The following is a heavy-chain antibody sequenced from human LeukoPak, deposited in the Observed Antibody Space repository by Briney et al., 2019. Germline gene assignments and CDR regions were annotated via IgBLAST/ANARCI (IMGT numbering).Heavy chain of an antibody. D-gene: IGHD6-13*01. CDR1: GYTLTELS. CDR2: FDPEDGET. CDR3: AKDGGSSSSWGPNY. V-gene: IGHV1-24*01. Sequence: ASVKVSCKVSGYTLTELSMHWVRQAPGKGLEWMGGFDPEDGETIYAQKFQGRVTMTEDTSTDTAYMELSSLRSEDTAVYYCAKDGGSSSSWGPNYWGQGTLVTVSS. J-gene: IGHJ4*02.